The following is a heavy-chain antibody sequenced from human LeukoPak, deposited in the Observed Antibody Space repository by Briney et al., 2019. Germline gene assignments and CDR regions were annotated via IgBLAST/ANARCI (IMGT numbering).Heavy chain of an antibody. D-gene: IGHD3-22*01. V-gene: IGHV4-59*08. J-gene: IGHJ3*02. Sequence: PSETLSLTCTVSGGSISSYYWSWIRQPPGKGLEWIGYIYYSGSTSYNPSLKSRVTISVDTSKNQFSLNLSSVTAADTAVHYCARRKLDSSGYRDAFDIWGQGTMVTVSP. CDR1: GGSISSYY. CDR2: IYYSGST. CDR3: ARRKLDSSGYRDAFDI.